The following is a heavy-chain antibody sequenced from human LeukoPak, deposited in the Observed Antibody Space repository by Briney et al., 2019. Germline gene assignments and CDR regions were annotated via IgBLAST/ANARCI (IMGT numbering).Heavy chain of an antibody. J-gene: IGHJ4*02. CDR3: ARNRDGYNSFDY. CDR2: IYYSGSS. Sequence: ASQTLSLTCTVSGGSINNGGYYWSWIRQHPGKGLEWIGYIYYSGSSYYNPSLRSRVTISVDTSKNHFSLKLSSVTAADTAVYYCARNRDGYNSFDYWGQGTLVTVSS. D-gene: IGHD5-24*01. CDR1: GGSINNGGYY. V-gene: IGHV4-31*03.